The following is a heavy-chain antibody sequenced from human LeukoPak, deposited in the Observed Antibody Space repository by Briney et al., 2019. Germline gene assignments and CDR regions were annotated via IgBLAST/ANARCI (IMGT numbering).Heavy chain of an antibody. CDR2: ISYSGST. CDR3: ARGPYYGSGSYYNGDFDY. CDR1: GGSISSNY. D-gene: IGHD3-10*01. Sequence: PSETLSLTCTVSGGSISSNYWSWIRQPPGKGLEWIGYISYSGSTNYNPSLKSRVTISVDTSKNQFSLKLSSVTAADTAVYYCARGPYYGSGSYYNGDFDYWGQGTLVTVSS. J-gene: IGHJ4*02. V-gene: IGHV4-59*12.